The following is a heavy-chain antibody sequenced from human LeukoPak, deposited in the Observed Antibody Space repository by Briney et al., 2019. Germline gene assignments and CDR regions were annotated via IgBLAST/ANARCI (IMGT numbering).Heavy chain of an antibody. CDR2: IIPIFGTA. Sequence: GASVKVSCKASGYTFTGYYLHWVRQAPGQGLEWMGGIIPIFGTAKYAQKFQGRVTITADESTSTAYMELSSLRSEDTAVYYCARHGAYDSSGTGYYYMDVWGKGTTVTISS. CDR1: GYTFTGYY. CDR3: ARHGAYDSSGTGYYYMDV. V-gene: IGHV1-69*13. D-gene: IGHD3-22*01. J-gene: IGHJ6*03.